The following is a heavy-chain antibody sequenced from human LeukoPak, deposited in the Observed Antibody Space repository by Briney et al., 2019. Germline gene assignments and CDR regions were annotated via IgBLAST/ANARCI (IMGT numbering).Heavy chain of an antibody. J-gene: IGHJ5*02. Sequence: PSETLSLTCTVSGDSIRSSEYYWGWMRQPPGKGLEWIGNIYYSGNTYYNPSLKSRVTISVDTSNNQFSLKLSSVTAADTAVYYCAREVTTPKNWFDPWGQGTLVTVSS. CDR2: IYYSGNT. CDR3: AREVTTPKNWFDP. V-gene: IGHV4-39*02. D-gene: IGHD1-1*01. CDR1: GDSIRSSEYY.